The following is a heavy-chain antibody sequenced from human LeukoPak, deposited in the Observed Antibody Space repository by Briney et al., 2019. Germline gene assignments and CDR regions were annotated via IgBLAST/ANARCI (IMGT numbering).Heavy chain of an antibody. Sequence: SQTLSLTCTVSGGSISSGGYYWSWIRQHPGKGLEWIGYIIYSGSTYYNPSLKSRVTMSVDTSKNQFSLKLSSVTAADTAVYYCASGGIEAIGVMAFDIWGQGTMVTVSS. D-gene: IGHD6-13*01. J-gene: IGHJ3*02. CDR3: ASGGIEAIGVMAFDI. CDR2: IIYSGST. V-gene: IGHV4-31*03. CDR1: GGSISSGGYY.